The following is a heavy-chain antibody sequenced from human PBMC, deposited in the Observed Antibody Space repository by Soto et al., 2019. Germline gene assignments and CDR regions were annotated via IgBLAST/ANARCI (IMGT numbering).Heavy chain of an antibody. Sequence: EVQLVESGGGLVQPGGSLRLSCAASGFTVSSNYMSWVRQAPGKGLEWVSVIYSGGSTYYADSVKGRFTISRHNSKNTLYLQMNSLRAEDTAVYYCARVSYFDWLLYFDYWGQGTLVTVSS. CDR1: GFTVSSNY. CDR2: IYSGGST. J-gene: IGHJ4*02. V-gene: IGHV3-53*04. CDR3: ARVSYFDWLLYFDY. D-gene: IGHD3-9*01.